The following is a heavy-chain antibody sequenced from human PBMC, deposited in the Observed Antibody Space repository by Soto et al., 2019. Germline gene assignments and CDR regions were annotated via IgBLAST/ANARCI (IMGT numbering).Heavy chain of an antibody. J-gene: IGHJ4*02. CDR2: IYSSGVT. D-gene: IGHD2-8*01. CDR1: GGSISSADYY. CDR3: ATKPNGLYYFDY. V-gene: IGHV4-31*03. Sequence: QVQLQESGPRLVQPSQTLSLTCTVSGGSISSADYYWSWIRQHPGKGLEWIGYIYSSGVTYYEPSLKSRVTMSVDMSKNQFSLRLSSVTAADTAVYYCATKPNGLYYFDYWRQGALVTVSS.